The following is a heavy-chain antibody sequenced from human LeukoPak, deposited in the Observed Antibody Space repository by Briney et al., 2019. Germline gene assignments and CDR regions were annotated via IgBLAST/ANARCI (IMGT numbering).Heavy chain of an antibody. CDR2: IMPLFGTA. D-gene: IGHD4-17*01. CDR1: GGTFNNSD. Sequence: SVKVSCKTSGGTFNNSDISWVRQAPGQGLEWLGGIMPLFGTAGYAQKFQGRVTITKDESTRTVYLELTSLTSDDTAVYYCARDVHGDYGSGWFDPWGQGTLVSVSS. CDR3: ARDVHGDYGSGWFDP. J-gene: IGHJ5*02. V-gene: IGHV1-69*05.